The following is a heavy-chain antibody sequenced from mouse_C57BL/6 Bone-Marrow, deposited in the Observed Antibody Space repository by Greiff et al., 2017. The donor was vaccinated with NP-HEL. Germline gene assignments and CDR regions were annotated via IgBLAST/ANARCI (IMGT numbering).Heavy chain of an antibody. Sequence: EVKLQESGGGLVQPGGSLKLSCAASGFTFSDYYMYWVRQTPEKRLEWVAYISNGGGSTYYPDTVKGRFTISRDNAKNTLYLQMSRLKSEDTAMYYCARGAYYSNPFAYWGQGTLVTVSA. CDR2: ISNGGGST. CDR3: ARGAYYSNPFAY. V-gene: IGHV5-12*01. CDR1: GFTFSDYY. D-gene: IGHD2-5*01. J-gene: IGHJ3*01.